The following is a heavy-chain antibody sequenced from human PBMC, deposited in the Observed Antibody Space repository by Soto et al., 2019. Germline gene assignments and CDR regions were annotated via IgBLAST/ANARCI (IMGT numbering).Heavy chain of an antibody. J-gene: IGHJ6*02. V-gene: IGHV1-2*02. D-gene: IGHD2-2*01. Sequence: VASVKVSCKASGYTFTGYYMHWVRQAPGQGLEWMGWINPNSGGTNYAQKFQGRVTMTRDTSISTAYMELSRLRSDDTAVYYCARVRCSSTSCYVGHYYYYGMDVWGQGTTVTVSS. CDR3: ARVRCSSTSCYVGHYYYYGMDV. CDR2: INPNSGGT. CDR1: GYTFTGYY.